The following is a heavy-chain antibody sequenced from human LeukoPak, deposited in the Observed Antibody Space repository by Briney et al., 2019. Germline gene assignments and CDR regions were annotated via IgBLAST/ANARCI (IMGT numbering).Heavy chain of an antibody. J-gene: IGHJ6*03. CDR2: INHSGST. D-gene: IGHD2-2*01. Sequence: PSETLSLTCAVYGGSFSGYYWSWIRQPPGKGLEWIGEINHSGSTNYNPSLKSRVTISVDTSKNQFSLKLSSVTAADTAVYYCARHHGDCSSTSCYASYYYYMDVWGKGTTVTVSS. CDR3: ARHHGDCSSTSCYASYYYYMDV. V-gene: IGHV4-34*01. CDR1: GGSFSGYY.